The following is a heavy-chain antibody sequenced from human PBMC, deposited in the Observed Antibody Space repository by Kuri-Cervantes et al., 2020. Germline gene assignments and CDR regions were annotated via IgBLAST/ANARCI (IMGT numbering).Heavy chain of an antibody. V-gene: IGHV3-9*01. Sequence: SLKISCAASGFTFDDYAMHWVRQAPGKGLEWVSGISWNSGSIGYADSVKGRFTISRENAKNSLYLQMNSLRAEDTAVYYCARDFPLGELSFPTWGQGTLVTVSS. CDR1: GFTFDDYA. CDR3: ARDFPLGELSFPT. CDR2: ISWNSGSI. J-gene: IGHJ5*02. D-gene: IGHD3-16*02.